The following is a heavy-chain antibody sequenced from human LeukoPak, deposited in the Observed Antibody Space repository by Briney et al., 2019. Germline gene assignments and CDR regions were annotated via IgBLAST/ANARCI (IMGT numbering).Heavy chain of an antibody. CDR2: ISGSASST. D-gene: IGHD2-15*01. CDR3: ARGVVPYYYCMDI. V-gene: IGHV3-23*01. CDR1: GVIFSTCA. Sequence: PGGSLRLSCVASGVIFSTCAMTWVRQAPGKGLEWVSGISGSASSTYYADSVEGRFTISRDNSKNTLYLQMSSLSPEDTAVYYGARGVVPYYYCMDIWGKGTTVAVSS. J-gene: IGHJ6*03.